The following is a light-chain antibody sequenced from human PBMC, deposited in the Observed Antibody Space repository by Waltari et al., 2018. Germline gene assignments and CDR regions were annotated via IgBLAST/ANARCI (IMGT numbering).Light chain of an antibody. V-gene: IGLV2-11*01. CDR2: DVS. Sequence: QSALTQPRSVSGSPGQSVTISCTGTTSDIGDSDYVSWYKQHPHKATKLIIYDVSKRTSVFPGRFSGSKAGTTAHLTISGLQADDDAYYYCASYAGSSTYVLFGGGTKLSVL. J-gene: IGLJ2*01. CDR1: TSDIGDSDY. CDR3: ASYAGSSTYVL.